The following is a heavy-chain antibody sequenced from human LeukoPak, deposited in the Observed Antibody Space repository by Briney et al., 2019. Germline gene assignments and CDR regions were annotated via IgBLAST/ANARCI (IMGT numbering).Heavy chain of an antibody. J-gene: IGHJ3*02. CDR3: ARPPQRAAAGLFDVFDI. V-gene: IGHV1-2*02. Sequence: ASVKVSCKASGYTFTDQYIHWVRQAPGQGLEWMGWNNPNSGATKYAQNFQGRVTMTRDTSISTAYMELSRLRSDDTAVYYCARPPQRAAAGLFDVFDIWGQGTMVTVSS. CDR2: NNPNSGAT. CDR1: GYTFTDQY. D-gene: IGHD6-13*01.